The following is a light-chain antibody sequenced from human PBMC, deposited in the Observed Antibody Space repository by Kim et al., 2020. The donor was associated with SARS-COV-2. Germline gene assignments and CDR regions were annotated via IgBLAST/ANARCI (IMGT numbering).Light chain of an antibody. J-gene: IGKJ3*01. V-gene: IGKV1-27*01. Sequence: DIQMTQSPASLSGSVGDRVSITCRASQDIKNYLAWYQQRPGRVPKILIYAASTLQSGVPYRFSGSGYGTEFTLTISSLQPEDVGNYYCQKYEKLPYTFGPGTKVDIK. CDR2: AAS. CDR1: QDIKNY. CDR3: QKYEKLPYT.